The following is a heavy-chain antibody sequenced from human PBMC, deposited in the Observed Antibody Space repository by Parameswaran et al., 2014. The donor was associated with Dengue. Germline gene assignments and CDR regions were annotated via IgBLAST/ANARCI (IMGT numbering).Heavy chain of an antibody. V-gene: IGHV1-46*01. J-gene: IGHJ4*01. CDR3: ARESVAGFDY. CDR2: INPSGGST. Sequence: WVRQAPGQGLEWMGIINPSGGSTSYAQKFQGRVTMTRDTSTSTVYTELSSLRFEDTAVYYCARESVAGFDYWARNPGHRLL. D-gene: IGHD6-19*01.